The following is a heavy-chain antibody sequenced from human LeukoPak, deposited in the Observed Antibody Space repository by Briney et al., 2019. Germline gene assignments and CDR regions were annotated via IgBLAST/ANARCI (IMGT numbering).Heavy chain of an antibody. CDR3: LRDLNWSLDQ. D-gene: IGHD1-20*01. CDR2: IKSDGITI. CDR1: GFTFSSYA. V-gene: IGHV3-74*01. J-gene: IGHJ4*02. Sequence: PGGSLRLSCAASGFTFSSYAMSWVRQAPGKGLVWVSRIKSDGITITYADSVKGRFTISRDNAKNTLYLQMNSLRAEDTAVYYCLRDLNWSLDQWGQGTLVTVSP.